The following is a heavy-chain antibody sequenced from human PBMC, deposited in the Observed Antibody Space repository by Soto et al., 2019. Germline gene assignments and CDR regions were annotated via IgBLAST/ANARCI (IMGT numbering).Heavy chain of an antibody. CDR3: ARLSGYSYY. Sequence: GESLKISCKSSGYTFPSYWFCWVRQMPGKGLEWMGIIYPGDSDLRYRPSFQGQVTISANKSISTAYLQWSSLKASDTAIYYCARLSGYSYYSGQAPLVTVSS. J-gene: IGHJ4*02. CDR2: IYPGDSDL. CDR1: GYTFPSYW. D-gene: IGHD3-9*01. V-gene: IGHV5-51*01.